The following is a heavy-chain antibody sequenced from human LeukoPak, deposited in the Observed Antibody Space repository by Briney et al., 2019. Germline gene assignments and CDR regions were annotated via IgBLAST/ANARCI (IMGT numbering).Heavy chain of an antibody. D-gene: IGHD1-26*01. CDR1: GDSASSYG. J-gene: IGHJ6*02. CDR2: ISADSGDR. Sequence: ASVKVSCKASGDSASSYGFAWVRQAPGQGLELMGWISADSGDRYYAQNFQHRVTMTTDTSTTTGYMELRSLRSDDTAVYYCASGSYLWGGMDVWGQGTTVTVSS. V-gene: IGHV1-18*01. CDR3: ASGSYLWGGMDV.